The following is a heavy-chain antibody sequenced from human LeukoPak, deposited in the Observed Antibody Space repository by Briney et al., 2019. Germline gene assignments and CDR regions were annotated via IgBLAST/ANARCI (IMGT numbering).Heavy chain of an antibody. CDR2: IYTSGST. V-gene: IGHV4-61*02. CDR1: GGSISSGSYY. J-gene: IGHJ6*03. CDR3: ATTGKSRNYYYYMDV. Sequence: PSETLSLTCAVSGGSISSGSYYWSWIRQPAGKGLEWIGRIYTSGSTNYNPSLKSRVTISVDTSKNQFSLKLSSVTAADTAVYYCATTGKSRNYYYYMDVCGKGTTVTISS. D-gene: IGHD3-10*01.